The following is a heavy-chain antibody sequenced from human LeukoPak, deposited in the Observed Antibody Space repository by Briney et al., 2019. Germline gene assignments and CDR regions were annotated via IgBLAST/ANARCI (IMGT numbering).Heavy chain of an antibody. Sequence: PSETLSLTCTVSGGSISSSSYYWSWIRQPPGKGLEWIGYIYYSGSTNYNPSLKSRVTISVDTSKNQFSLKLSSVTAADTAVYYCARENSSGWPRGSFDIWGQGTMVTVSS. CDR2: IYYSGST. J-gene: IGHJ3*02. CDR3: ARENSSGWPRGSFDI. CDR1: GGSISSSSYY. V-gene: IGHV4-61*01. D-gene: IGHD6-19*01.